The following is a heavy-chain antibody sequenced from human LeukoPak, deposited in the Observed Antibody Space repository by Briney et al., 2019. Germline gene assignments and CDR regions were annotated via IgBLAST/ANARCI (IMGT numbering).Heavy chain of an antibody. V-gene: IGHV5-51*01. CDR2: IYPSDSDT. CDR3: ARRRDERGYKDIFDI. D-gene: IGHD5-18*01. Sequence: GESLKTSCKGSGYSFTTYWIGWVRQMPGKGLGWMGIIYPSDSDTRYSPSFQGQVTISADKSISTAYLQWSSLKASDTAMYYCARRRDERGYKDIFDIWGQGTMVTVSS. J-gene: IGHJ3*02. CDR1: GYSFTTYW.